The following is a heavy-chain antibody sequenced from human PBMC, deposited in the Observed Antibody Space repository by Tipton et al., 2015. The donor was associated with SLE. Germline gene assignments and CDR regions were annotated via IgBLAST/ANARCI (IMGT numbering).Heavy chain of an antibody. D-gene: IGHD3-16*01. Sequence: GSLRLSCEVSGFTLTNYWTHWVRQAPGKGPMWVSRIDSDGLSRSYADSVRDRFIISRDSAKNTLYLQMNSLRVEDTAVYYCVRGLSYDYLEAWGQGTLVAVSS. J-gene: IGHJ5*02. CDR3: VRGLSYDYLEA. V-gene: IGHV3-74*01. CDR1: GFTLTNYW. CDR2: IDSDGLSR.